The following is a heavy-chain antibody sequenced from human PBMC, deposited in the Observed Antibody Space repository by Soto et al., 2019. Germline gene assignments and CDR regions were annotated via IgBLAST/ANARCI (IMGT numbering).Heavy chain of an antibody. CDR2: IYYSGST. V-gene: IGHV4-31*03. CDR1: GGSISSGGYY. D-gene: IGHD4-17*01. J-gene: IGHJ4*02. Sequence: SETLSLTCTVSGGSISSGGYYWSWIRQHPGKGLEWIGYIYYSGSTYYNPSLKSRVTISVDTSKNQFSLKLSSVTAADTAVYYCARTRDYGDIMVDYWGQGTLVTVSS. CDR3: ARTRDYGDIMVDY.